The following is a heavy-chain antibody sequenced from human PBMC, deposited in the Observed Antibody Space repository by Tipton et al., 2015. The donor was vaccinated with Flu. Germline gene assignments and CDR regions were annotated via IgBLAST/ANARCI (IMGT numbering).Heavy chain of an antibody. CDR2: INHSGST. CDR3: ARETYYYDSSGYYRAFDI. Sequence: AVYGGSFSGYYWSWIRQPPGKGLEWIGEINHSGSTNYNPSLKSRGTISVDTSKNQFSLKLSSVTAADTAVYYCARETYYYDSSGYYRAFDIWGQGTMVTVSS. V-gene: IGHV4-34*01. CDR1: GGSFSGYY. D-gene: IGHD3-22*01. J-gene: IGHJ3*02.